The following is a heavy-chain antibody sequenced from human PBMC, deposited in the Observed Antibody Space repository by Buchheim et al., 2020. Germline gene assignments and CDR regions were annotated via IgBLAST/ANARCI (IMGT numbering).Heavy chain of an antibody. Sequence: QVQLQESGPGLVKPSQTLSLTCTISGGSISSGGYYWSWIRQHPGKGLERIGYIYYSGSTYHNPSLKSRVTLSVDTSKNQFSLKLSSVTAADTAVYYCARGNPKYDSSGYYPGENYFDYWGQGTL. CDR2: IYYSGST. D-gene: IGHD3-22*01. CDR1: GGSISSGGYY. J-gene: IGHJ4*02. V-gene: IGHV4-31*03. CDR3: ARGNPKYDSSGYYPGENYFDY.